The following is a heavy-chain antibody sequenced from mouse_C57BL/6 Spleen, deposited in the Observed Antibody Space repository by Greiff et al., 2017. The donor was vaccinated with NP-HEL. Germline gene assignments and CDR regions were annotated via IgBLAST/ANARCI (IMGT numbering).Heavy chain of an antibody. J-gene: IGHJ3*01. CDR2: IYPGSGST. V-gene: IGHV1-55*01. CDR1: GYTFTSYW. D-gene: IGHD2-4*01. CDR3: AREKAYDYGAWFAY. Sequence: VQLQQSGAELVKPGASVKMSCKASGYTFTSYWITWVKQRPGQGLEWIGDIYPGSGSTNYNEKFKSKATLTVDTSSSTAYMQLSSLTSEDSAVYYCAREKAYDYGAWFAYWGQGTLVTVSA.